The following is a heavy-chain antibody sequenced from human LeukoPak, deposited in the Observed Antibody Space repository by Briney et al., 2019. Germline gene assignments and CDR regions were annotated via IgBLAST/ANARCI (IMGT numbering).Heavy chain of an antibody. CDR1: GFTFSNYG. Sequence: TGGYLRLSCAASGFTFSNYGMHRVRQAPGKGLEWVAVISYDGSNKYYADSVKGRFTISRDNSKNTLYLQMNSLRAEDTAVYYCAKRELLWFGELSYAMDVRGQGTTVTVSS. J-gene: IGHJ6*02. D-gene: IGHD3-10*01. V-gene: IGHV3-30*18. CDR3: AKRELLWFGELSYAMDV. CDR2: ISYDGSNK.